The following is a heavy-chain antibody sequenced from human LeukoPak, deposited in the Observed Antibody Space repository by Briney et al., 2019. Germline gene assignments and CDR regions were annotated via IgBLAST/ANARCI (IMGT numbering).Heavy chain of an antibody. Sequence: GGSLRLSCAASGFSFSSYGMHWVRQAPGKGLEWVAVIWYDGIRKYYADSVKGRFTISRDNSKNTLYLQMNSLRAEDTAVYYCARGPPLFDPWGQGTLVAVSS. J-gene: IGHJ5*02. CDR1: GFSFSSYG. V-gene: IGHV3-33*01. CDR3: ARGPPLFDP. CDR2: IWYDGIRK.